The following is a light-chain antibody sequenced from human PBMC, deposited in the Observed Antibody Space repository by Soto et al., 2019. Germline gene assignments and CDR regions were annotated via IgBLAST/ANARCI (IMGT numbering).Light chain of an antibody. CDR3: CSYAGSYTWV. J-gene: IGLJ1*01. V-gene: IGLV2-11*01. Sequence: ALTQPRSVSGSPGQSVTISCTGTSSDVGGYNFVSWYRHHPGKAPKLMIYDVSKRPSGVPDRFSGSKSGNTASLTISGLQAEDEADYYCCSYAGSYTWVFGTGTKLTVL. CDR1: SSDVGGYNF. CDR2: DVS.